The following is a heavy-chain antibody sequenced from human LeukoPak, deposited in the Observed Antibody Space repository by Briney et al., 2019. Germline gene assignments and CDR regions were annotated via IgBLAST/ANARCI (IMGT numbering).Heavy chain of an antibody. CDR2: ISSYNGNT. CDR1: GYTFTSYG. D-gene: IGHD3-22*01. CDR3: ARESVEDESYSSGYTELFDY. V-gene: IGHV1-18*01. J-gene: IGHJ4*02. Sequence: ASVKVSCKASGYTFTSYGISWVRQAPGQGLEWMGWISSYNGNTHYAQKLQGRVTMTTDTSTSTAYMELSSLRSDDTAMYYCARESVEDESYSSGYTELFDYWGQGTLVTVSS.